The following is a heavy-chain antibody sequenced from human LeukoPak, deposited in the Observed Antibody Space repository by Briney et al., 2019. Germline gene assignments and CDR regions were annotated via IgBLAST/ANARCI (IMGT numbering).Heavy chain of an antibody. CDR2: ITSSSAYI. J-gene: IGHJ4*02. V-gene: IGHV3-21*04. CDR1: GFTFTACS. CDR3: AKEDFWSGPLFDY. D-gene: IGHD3-3*01. Sequence: GGSLRLSCAASGFTFTACSMNWVRQAPGKGLEWVSSITSSSAYIYYADSVKGRFTISRDNAKNSLYLHMNSLRAEDTAVYYCAKEDFWSGPLFDYWGQGTLVTVSS.